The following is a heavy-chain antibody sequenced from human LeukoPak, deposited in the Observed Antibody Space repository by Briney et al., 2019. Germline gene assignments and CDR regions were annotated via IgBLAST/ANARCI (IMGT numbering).Heavy chain of an antibody. J-gene: IGHJ6*03. CDR1: GASFSSYA. CDR3: AKQGALRQDYYMDV. CDR2: IIPIFGTP. V-gene: IGHV1-69*06. Sequence: SLKLSCKASGASFSSYAISWVRQAPGQGLEWMGRIIPIFGTPNYAQRFKGRVTITADIASSTAYMEVNNLTSEDTAVYFCAKQGALRQDYYMDVWGNGTTVTVSS.